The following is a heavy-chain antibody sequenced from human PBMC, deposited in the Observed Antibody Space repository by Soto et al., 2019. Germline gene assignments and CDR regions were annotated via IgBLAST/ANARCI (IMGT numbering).Heavy chain of an antibody. J-gene: IGHJ4*02. V-gene: IGHV3-30*18. CDR3: AKDGLGRYSSSSYFDY. CDR1: GFTFSSYG. CDR2: ISYDGSNK. D-gene: IGHD6-6*01. Sequence: GGSLRLSCAASGFTFSSYGMHWVRQAPGKGLEWVAVISYDGSNKYYADSVKGRFTISRDNSKNTLYLQMNSLRAEDTAVYYCAKDGLGRYSSSSYFDYWGQGTLVTVSS.